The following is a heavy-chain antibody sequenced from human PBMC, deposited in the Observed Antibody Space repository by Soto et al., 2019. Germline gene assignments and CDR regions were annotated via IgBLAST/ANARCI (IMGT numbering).Heavy chain of an antibody. V-gene: IGHV3-48*01. Sequence: GGSLRLSCAASGFTFSSYSMNWVRQAPGKGLEWVSYISSSSSTIYYADSVKGRFTISRDNAKNSLYLQMNSLRAEDTAVYYCARDRDHYYYYYMDVWGKGTTVTVSS. CDR3: ARDRDHYYYYYMDV. CDR1: GFTFSSYS. J-gene: IGHJ6*03. CDR2: ISSSSSTI.